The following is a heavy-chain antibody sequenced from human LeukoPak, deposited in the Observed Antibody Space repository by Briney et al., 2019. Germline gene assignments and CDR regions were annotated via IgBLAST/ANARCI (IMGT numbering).Heavy chain of an antibody. J-gene: IGHJ4*02. D-gene: IGHD4-11*01. CDR3: ARDAQRGFDYSNSLEY. V-gene: IGHV3-33*01. CDR2: IWSDGTNQ. Sequence: GRSLRLSCAASKFTFSHYGMHWVRQAPGKGLQWVAVIWSDGTNQYYADSVKGRFTISRDNSNNMVHLQMNGLRVDDTGVYYCARDAQRGFDYSNSLEYWGQGALVTVSS. CDR1: KFTFSHYG.